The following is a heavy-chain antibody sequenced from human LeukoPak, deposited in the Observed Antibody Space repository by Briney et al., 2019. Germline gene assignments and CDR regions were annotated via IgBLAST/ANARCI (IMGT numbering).Heavy chain of an antibody. CDR1: GFTFSSYR. D-gene: IGHD1-14*01. J-gene: IGHJ6*03. V-gene: IGHV3-48*04. CDR2: ISSSSSTI. Sequence: GGSLRLSCAASGFTFSSYRMNWVRQAPGKGLEWVSYISSSSSTIYYADSVKGRFTISRDNAKNSLYLQMNSLRAEDTAVYYCATRSPLVYNNYYYYYMDVWGKGTTVTVSS. CDR3: ATRSPLVYNNYYYYYMDV.